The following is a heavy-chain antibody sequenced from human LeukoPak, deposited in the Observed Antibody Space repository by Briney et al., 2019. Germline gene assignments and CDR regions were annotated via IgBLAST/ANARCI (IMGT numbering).Heavy chain of an antibody. J-gene: IGHJ2*01. CDR1: GYTLTELS. CDR3: ATASSNIVLIVYRYFDL. V-gene: IGHV1-24*01. Sequence: ASVKVSRKVSGYTLTELSMHWVRQAPGKGLEWMGGFDPEDGETIYAQKFQGRVTMTEDTSTDTAYMELSSLRSEDTAVYYCATASSNIVLIVYRYFDLWGRGTLVTVSS. CDR2: FDPEDGET. D-gene: IGHD2-8*01.